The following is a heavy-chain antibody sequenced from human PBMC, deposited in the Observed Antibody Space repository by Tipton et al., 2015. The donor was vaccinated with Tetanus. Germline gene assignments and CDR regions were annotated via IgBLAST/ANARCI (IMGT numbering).Heavy chain of an antibody. J-gene: IGHJ6*02. V-gene: IGHV1-46*01. CDR2: INPSGGST. D-gene: IGHD2-2*01. CDR3: ARKWDIVAVSAANYYGLDV. Sequence: QSGAEVKKPGASVQISCKASGYIFASYYMHWVRQAPGQGLEWMGVINPSGGSTAYAEKFQGRITMTRDTSTNTVYMEVSGLKSEDTAVYYCARKWDIVAVSAANYYGLDVRGQGTTVTVSS. CDR1: GYIFASYY.